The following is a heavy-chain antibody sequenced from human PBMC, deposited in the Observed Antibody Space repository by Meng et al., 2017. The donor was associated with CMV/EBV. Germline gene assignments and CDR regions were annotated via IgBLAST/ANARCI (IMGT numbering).Heavy chain of an antibody. CDR2: IYSGGST. CDR3: ASLIIAAAGSDY. D-gene: IGHD6-13*01. CDR1: GFTVSSNY. Sequence: GGSLRLSCAASGFTVSSNYMSWVRQAPGKGLEWVSVIYSGGSTYYPDSVKGRFTISRDNSKNTLYLQMNSLRAEDTAVYYCASLIIAAAGSDYWGQGTLVTVSS. J-gene: IGHJ4*02. V-gene: IGHV3-53*01.